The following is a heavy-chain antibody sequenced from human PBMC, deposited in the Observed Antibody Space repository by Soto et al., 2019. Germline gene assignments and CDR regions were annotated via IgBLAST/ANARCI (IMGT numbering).Heavy chain of an antibody. D-gene: IGHD3-3*01. Sequence: QITLNESGPTQVKPRQTLTLTCTFSGFSLTTSGVGVGWIRQSPGKAPEWLALIYWDDDKRYSPSLKSRLTTTKDTSKNLVVLPMADLDPADTATYYCAHRVLRTVFGLVTTTAIYFDFWGQGTPVAVSS. CDR1: GFSLTTSGVG. J-gene: IGHJ4*02. V-gene: IGHV2-5*02. CDR3: AHRVLRTVFGLVTTTAIYFDF. CDR2: IYWDDDK.